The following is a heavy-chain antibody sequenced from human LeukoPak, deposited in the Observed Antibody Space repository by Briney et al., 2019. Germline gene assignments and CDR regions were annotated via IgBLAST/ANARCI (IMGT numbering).Heavy chain of an antibody. CDR2: ISGSGGST. CDR3: AREPPGLYYYYMDV. CDR1: GFTFSSYA. J-gene: IGHJ6*03. Sequence: GGSLRLSCAASGFTFSSYAMSWVRQAPGKGLEWVSAISGSGGSTYYADSVKGRFAISRDNSKNTLYLQMNSLRAEDTAVYYCAREPPGLYYYYMDVWGKGTTVTVSS. D-gene: IGHD1-14*01. V-gene: IGHV3-23*01.